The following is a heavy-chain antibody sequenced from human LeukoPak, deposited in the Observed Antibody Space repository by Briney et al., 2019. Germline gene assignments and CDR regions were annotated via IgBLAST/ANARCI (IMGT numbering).Heavy chain of an antibody. V-gene: IGHV1-18*01. CDR3: ARIVGAFGGGPDNWFDP. J-gene: IGHJ5*02. CDR2: INPNSGGT. CDR1: GYTISNYA. D-gene: IGHD1-26*01. Sequence: ASVKVSCKASGYTISNYAFTWVRQAPGQGLEWMGWINPNSGGTNYAQKLQGRVTMTTDTSTSTAYMELRSLRSDDTAVYYCARIVGAFGGGPDNWFDPWGQGTLVTVSS.